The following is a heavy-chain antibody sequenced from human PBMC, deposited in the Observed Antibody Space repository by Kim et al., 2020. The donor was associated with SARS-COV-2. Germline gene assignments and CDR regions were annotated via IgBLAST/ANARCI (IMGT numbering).Heavy chain of an antibody. D-gene: IGHD2-2*01. CDR1: GGSISSSSYY. V-gene: IGHV4-39*02. J-gene: IGHJ5*02. CDR2: IYYSGST. CDR3: ARDIRGALRGIVVVPAATFDP. Sequence: SETLSLTCTVSGGSISSSSYYWGWIRQPPGKGLEWIGSIYYSGSTYYNPSLKSRVTISVDTSKNQFSPKLSSVTAADTAVYYCARDIRGALRGIVVVPAATFDPWGQGTLVTVSS.